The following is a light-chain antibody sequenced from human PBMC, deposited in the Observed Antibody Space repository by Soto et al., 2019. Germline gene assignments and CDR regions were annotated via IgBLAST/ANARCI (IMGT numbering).Light chain of an antibody. CDR2: DSS. CDR1: YDISSS. Sequence: DIQLTQSPSFLSASVEDRVTISCRASYDISSSLAWYQQEPGKPPKLLIYDSSTLQTGVPSRFTGRGSGGEFTVAISGLQFGDFGTFYCQHYYGFSRTFGQGTRVEIK. J-gene: IGKJ1*01. CDR3: QHYYGFSRT. V-gene: IGKV1-9*01.